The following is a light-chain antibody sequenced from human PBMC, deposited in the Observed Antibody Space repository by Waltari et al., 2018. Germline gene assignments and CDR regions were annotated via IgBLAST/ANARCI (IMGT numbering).Light chain of an antibody. Sequence: DIVLTQSPGTLSLSPGERATLSCRASQSVSSSHLAWYQQKPGQAPKLLIYGASNRATGIPDRFGGSGSGTDFTLTISRLDPEDFAVYYCQQYGSSPPWTFGQGTKVEIK. CDR1: QSVSSSH. CDR3: QQYGSSPPWT. V-gene: IGKV3-20*01. CDR2: GAS. J-gene: IGKJ1*01.